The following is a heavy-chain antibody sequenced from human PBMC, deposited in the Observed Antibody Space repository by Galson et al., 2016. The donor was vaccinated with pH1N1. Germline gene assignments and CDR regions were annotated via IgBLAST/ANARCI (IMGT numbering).Heavy chain of an antibody. V-gene: IGHV1-2*02. CDR3: ARILRTVVFDY. J-gene: IGHJ4*02. Sequence: SVKVSCKASGGTFNGFAFSWVRQAPGQGLEWMGWIDPNSGVTSYAQKFQGRISVTRDTSISTAYMELSRLTSDDTAVYYCARILRTVVFDYWGQGTLVTVSS. D-gene: IGHD4-23*01. CDR1: GGTFNGFA. CDR2: IDPNSGVT.